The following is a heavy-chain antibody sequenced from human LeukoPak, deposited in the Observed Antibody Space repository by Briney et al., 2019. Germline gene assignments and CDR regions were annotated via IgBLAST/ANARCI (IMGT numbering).Heavy chain of an antibody. V-gene: IGHV4-39*07. CDR1: GGSISTSTHY. Sequence: SETLSLTCAVSGGSISTSTHYWGWIRQPPGKGLEWIGSIYYSGRTYYNPSLKSRVTISVDTSRNQFSVKLTSVTAADTAVYYCASDVSPSLEVNYMDVWGKRTTVTISS. J-gene: IGHJ6*03. D-gene: IGHD2-21*01. CDR3: ASDVSPSLEVNYMDV. CDR2: IYYSGRT.